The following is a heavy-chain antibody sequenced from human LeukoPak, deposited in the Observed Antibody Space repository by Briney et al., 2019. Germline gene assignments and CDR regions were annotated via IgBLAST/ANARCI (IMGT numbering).Heavy chain of an antibody. CDR1: RGSISGHY. CDR3: ARGSRRSYFDY. J-gene: IGHJ4*02. V-gene: IGHV4-59*11. Sequence: SETLSLTCTVSRGSISGHYWSWIRQSPGKGLEWIGNIYYSGNTNYNPSLKSRVTISIDTSRIHFSLNLSSVTAADTAVYFCARGSRRSYFDYWGPGALVLVSS. CDR2: IYYSGNT.